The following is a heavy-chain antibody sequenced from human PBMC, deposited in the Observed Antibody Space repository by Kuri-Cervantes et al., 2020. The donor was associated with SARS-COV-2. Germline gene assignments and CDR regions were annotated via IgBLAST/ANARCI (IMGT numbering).Heavy chain of an antibody. J-gene: IGHJ5*02. Sequence: ETLSLTCAASGFTFSSYSMNWVRQAPGKGLEWVSSISSSSYIYYADSVKGRFTISRDNAKNSLYLQMNSLRAEDTAVYYCARLYRPEGAWGQGTLVTVSS. V-gene: IGHV3-21*01. CDR2: ISSSSYI. CDR1: GFTFSSYS. CDR3: ARLYRPEGA. D-gene: IGHD1-14*01.